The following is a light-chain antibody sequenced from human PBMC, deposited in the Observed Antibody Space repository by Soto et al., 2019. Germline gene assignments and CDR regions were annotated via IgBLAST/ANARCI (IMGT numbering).Light chain of an antibody. CDR2: AAS. Sequence: DIQMTQSPSSLSASVGDRVTITCRASQSIRNYLNWYQQKPGKAPKLLIYAASSLQSGVPSRFSGSGSGTDFTLTFSSLQPEDFATYYCQQSYSAPYTFDQGTKLEIK. V-gene: IGKV1-39*01. CDR3: QQSYSAPYT. CDR1: QSIRNY. J-gene: IGKJ2*01.